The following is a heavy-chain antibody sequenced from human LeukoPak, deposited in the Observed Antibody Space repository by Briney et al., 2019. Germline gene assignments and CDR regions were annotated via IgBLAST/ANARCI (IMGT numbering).Heavy chain of an antibody. CDR1: GDSISSSSYY. CDR3: ARLSRDSSLSLDY. D-gene: IGHD6-6*01. CDR2: IYYSGST. Sequence: SETLSLTCTVSGDSISSSSYYWGWIRQPPGKGLEWIGSIYYSGSTYYNPSLKSRVTISVDTSKNQFSLKLTSVTAADTAVYYCARLSRDSSLSLDYWGQGTLVTVSS. J-gene: IGHJ4*02. V-gene: IGHV4-39*01.